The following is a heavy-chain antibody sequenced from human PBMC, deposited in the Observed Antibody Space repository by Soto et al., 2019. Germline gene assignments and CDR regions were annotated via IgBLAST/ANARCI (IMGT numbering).Heavy chain of an antibody. J-gene: IGHJ6*02. CDR1: GFTFSSYG. V-gene: IGHV3-33*01. D-gene: IGHD6-19*01. Sequence: GXSLRLSCAASGFTFSSYGMHWFRQAPVNGLEWVAVIWYDGSNKYYADSVKGRFTISRDNSKNTLYLQMNSLRAEDTAVYYCAMSPSSGWPYYYYGMDVWGQGTTVTVS. CDR3: AMSPSSGWPYYYYGMDV. CDR2: IWYDGSNK.